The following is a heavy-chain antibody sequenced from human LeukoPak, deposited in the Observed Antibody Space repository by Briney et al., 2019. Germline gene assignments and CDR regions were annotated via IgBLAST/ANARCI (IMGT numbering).Heavy chain of an antibody. CDR1: GGSFSGYY. J-gene: IGHJ3*02. V-gene: IGHV4-34*01. CDR3: ARQPGDLDAFDI. Sequence: SETLSLTCAVYGGSFSGYYWSWIRQPPGKGLEWIGEINHSGSTNYNPSLKSRVTISVDTSKNQFSLKLSSVIAADTAVYYCARQPGDLDAFDIWGQGTMVTVSS. D-gene: IGHD7-27*01. CDR2: INHSGST.